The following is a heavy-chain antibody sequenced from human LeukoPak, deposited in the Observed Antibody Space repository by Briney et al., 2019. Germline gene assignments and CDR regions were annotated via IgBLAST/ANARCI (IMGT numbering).Heavy chain of an antibody. J-gene: IGHJ4*02. CDR2: INSDGSST. Sequence: GGSLRLSCAASEFTFSSYWMHWVRQAPGKGLVWVSRINSDGSSTGYADSVKGRFTISRDNTKNTLYLQMNSLRAEDTALNYCARDPGEDSRGYWGQGTLVTVSS. V-gene: IGHV3-74*01. D-gene: IGHD6-13*01. CDR1: EFTFSSYW. CDR3: ARDPGEDSRGY.